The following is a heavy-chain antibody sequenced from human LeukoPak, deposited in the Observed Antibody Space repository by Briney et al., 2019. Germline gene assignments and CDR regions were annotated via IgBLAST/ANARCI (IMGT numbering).Heavy chain of an antibody. CDR3: ARDRGTYDRMFDY. V-gene: IGHV3-30*04. J-gene: IGHJ4*02. Sequence: GGSLRLSCAASGFTFSSYAMHWVRQAPGKGLEWVAVISYDGSNKYYADSVKGRFTISRDNSKNTLYLQMNGLRAEDTAVYYCARDRGTYDRMFDYWGQGTLVTVSS. CDR1: GFTFSSYA. CDR2: ISYDGSNK. D-gene: IGHD3-9*01.